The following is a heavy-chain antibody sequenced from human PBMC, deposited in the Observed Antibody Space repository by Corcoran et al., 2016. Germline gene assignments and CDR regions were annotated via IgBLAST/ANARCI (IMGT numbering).Heavy chain of an antibody. D-gene: IGHD3-3*01. Sequence: EVQLVESGGGLVQPGGSPRLSCAASGFTFSSYWMHWVRQAPGKGLVWVSRINSDGSSTSYADSVKGRFTISRDNAKNTLYLQMNSLRAEDTAVYYCARGYDFWSGYSDTNRFDPWGQGTLVTVSS. CDR2: INSDGSST. J-gene: IGHJ5*02. CDR1: GFTFSSYW. CDR3: ARGYDFWSGYSDTNRFDP. V-gene: IGHV3-74*01.